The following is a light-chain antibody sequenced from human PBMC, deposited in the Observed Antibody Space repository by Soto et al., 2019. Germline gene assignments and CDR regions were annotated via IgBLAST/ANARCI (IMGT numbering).Light chain of an antibody. CDR1: QGIKNY. V-gene: IGKV1-27*01. J-gene: IGKJ4*02. Sequence: DIQVTQYPSSLSASVGDRVTITCRASQGIKNYLAWYQQKPGEIPKLLIYAASTLESGIPPRFSGSGSGTDFTLTINNLQPEDVATYYCQRYYNGPFTFGGGTKVDI. CDR3: QRYYNGPFT. CDR2: AAS.